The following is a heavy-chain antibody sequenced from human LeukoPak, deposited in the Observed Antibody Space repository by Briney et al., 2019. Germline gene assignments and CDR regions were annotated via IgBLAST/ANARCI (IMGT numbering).Heavy chain of an antibody. CDR1: GGSISSYY. CDR3: ARVGNYDILDY. V-gene: IGHV4-59*01. D-gene: IGHD3-9*01. Sequence: XETLSLTCTVSGGSISSYYWSWIRQPPGKGLEWIGYIYYSGSTNYNPSLKSRVTISVDTSKNQFSLNLSSVTPADTAVYYCARVGNYDILDYWGQGTLVTVSS. CDR2: IYYSGST. J-gene: IGHJ4*02.